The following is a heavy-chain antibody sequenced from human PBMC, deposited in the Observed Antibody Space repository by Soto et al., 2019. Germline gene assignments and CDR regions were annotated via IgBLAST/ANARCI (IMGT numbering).Heavy chain of an antibody. D-gene: IGHD5-12*01. Sequence: GGSLSLSCSASGFTFSSYAMHWVRQAPGKGLEYVSGVRGNGDPPFYADSVKGRFTISRDNSKNTLYLQMSGLSADDTAVYYCVKSRGGNNSDFFDWGQGARVTLSS. CDR2: VRGNGDPP. CDR3: VKSRGGNNSDFFD. CDR1: GFTFSSYA. V-gene: IGHV3-64D*06. J-gene: IGHJ4*02.